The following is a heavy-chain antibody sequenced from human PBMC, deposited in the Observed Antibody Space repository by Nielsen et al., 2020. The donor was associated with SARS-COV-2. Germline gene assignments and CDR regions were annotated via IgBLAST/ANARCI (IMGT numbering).Heavy chain of an antibody. CDR1: GFTFSSYS. D-gene: IGHD3-10*01. CDR3: ARYYGSGRGEYLDV. Sequence: GGSLRLSCAASGFTFSSYSMNWVRQAPGKGLEWVSYISSSSSTIYYADSVKGRFTISRDNAKNSLYLQMNSLRAEDTAVYYCARYYGSGRGEYLDVWGQGTTVTVSS. V-gene: IGHV3-48*01. CDR2: ISSSSSTI. J-gene: IGHJ6*02.